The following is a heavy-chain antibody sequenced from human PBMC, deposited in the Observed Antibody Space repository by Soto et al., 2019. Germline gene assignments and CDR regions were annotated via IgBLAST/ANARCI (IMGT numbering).Heavy chain of an antibody. J-gene: IGHJ3*02. CDR1: GFTFSSYA. CDR3: ARDPHIVVVTGAFDI. D-gene: IGHD2-21*02. CDR2: ISYDGSNK. V-gene: IGHV3-30-3*01. Sequence: QVQLVESGGGVVQPGRSLRLSCAASGFTFSSYAMHCVRQAPGKGLEWVAVISYDGSNKYYADSVKGRFTISRDNSKNTLYLQMNRLRAEDTAVYYCARDPHIVVVTGAFDIWGQGTMVTVSS.